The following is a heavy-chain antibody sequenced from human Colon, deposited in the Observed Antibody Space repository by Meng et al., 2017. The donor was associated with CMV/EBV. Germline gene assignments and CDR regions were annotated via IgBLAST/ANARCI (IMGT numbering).Heavy chain of an antibody. CDR3: ARLDIVVVPAANYWFDP. CDR2: SRLFGTP. CDR1: GQSITSGYF. D-gene: IGHD2-2*01. Sequence: SETLSLTCTVSGQSITSGYFWGWIRQSPGKGLEWIGSSRLFGTPYYNASLKSRVTISVDTSKNQFSLKLSSVTAADTAVYYCARLDIVVVPAANYWFDPWGQGTLVTVSS. V-gene: IGHV4-38-2*02. J-gene: IGHJ5*02.